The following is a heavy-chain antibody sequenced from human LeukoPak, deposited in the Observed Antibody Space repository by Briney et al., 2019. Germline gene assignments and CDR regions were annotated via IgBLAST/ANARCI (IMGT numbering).Heavy chain of an antibody. CDR2: IDSDDDK. D-gene: IGHD1-20*01. V-gene: IGHV2-70*11. J-gene: IGHJ4*02. CDR1: GFSLPTGGLC. CDR3: ARMWGYNWNYIDY. Sequence: SGPTLVNPTQTLTLTCTFSGFSLPTGGLCVTWVRQPPGKALEWLARIDSDDDKYYSTSLEARLTISKDTSKNQVVLTMTNMDPVDTATYYCARMWGYNWNYIDYWGQGSLVTVSS.